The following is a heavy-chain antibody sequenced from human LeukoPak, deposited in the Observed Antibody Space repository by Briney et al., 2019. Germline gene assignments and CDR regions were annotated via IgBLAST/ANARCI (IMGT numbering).Heavy chain of an antibody. CDR1: AGSINNYY. Sequence: PLETLSLTCTVSAGSINNYYWTWIRQSPGKGLEWIGSISYTGISNYNPSLKSRVTMSVDTSNNNQFSLRLNSVTAGDTAMYFCARGERWGPYWGQGILVTVSS. CDR2: ISYTGIS. J-gene: IGHJ4*02. V-gene: IGHV4-59*01. CDR3: ARGERWGPY. D-gene: IGHD3-16*01.